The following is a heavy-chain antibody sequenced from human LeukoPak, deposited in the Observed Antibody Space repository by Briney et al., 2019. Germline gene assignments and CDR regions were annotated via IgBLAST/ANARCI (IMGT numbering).Heavy chain of an antibody. V-gene: IGHV1-18*01. CDR1: GYTFSSYG. Sequence: ASVKVSCEASGYTFSSYGITWVRQAPGQGLEWMGWITAYNGNTNYPQKFQARVTMTTDTSTNTAYMELRTLTSDDTAVYYCARDNQWDLRGAFENWGQGTLVTVSS. CDR2: ITAYNGNT. CDR3: ARDNQWDLRGAFEN. D-gene: IGHD1-26*01. J-gene: IGHJ3*02.